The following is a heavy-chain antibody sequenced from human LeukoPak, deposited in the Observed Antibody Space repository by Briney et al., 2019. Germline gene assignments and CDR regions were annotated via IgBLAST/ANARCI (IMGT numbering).Heavy chain of an antibody. J-gene: IGHJ4*02. Sequence: GGSLRLSCAASGFTFSSSSMNWVRQAPGKGREWVSSISGSGTNIYYADSVKGRFTISRDNAKNSLFLQMNSLRAEDTAVYYCARDKSPVVTADHWGQGTLVTVSS. D-gene: IGHD2-21*02. CDR2: ISGSGTNI. V-gene: IGHV3-21*01. CDR3: ARDKSPVVTADH. CDR1: GFTFSSSS.